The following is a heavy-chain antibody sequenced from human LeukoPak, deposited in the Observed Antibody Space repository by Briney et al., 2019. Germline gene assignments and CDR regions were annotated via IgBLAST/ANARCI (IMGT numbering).Heavy chain of an antibody. J-gene: IGHJ6*02. V-gene: IGHV3-23*01. CDR3: ARECRSTSCYNYYGMDV. CDR1: GFTFSNYA. CDR2: VSGSGTNT. Sequence: PGGSLRLSCAASGFTFSNYAMSWVRQAPGKGLEWVSAVSGSGTNTYYADSVKGRFTISRDNSKNTLYLQMNSLRAEDTAVYYCARECRSTSCYNYYGMDVWGQGTTVTVSS. D-gene: IGHD2-2*02.